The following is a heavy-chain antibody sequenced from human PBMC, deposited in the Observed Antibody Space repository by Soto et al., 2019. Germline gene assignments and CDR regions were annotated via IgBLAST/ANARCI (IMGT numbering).Heavy chain of an antibody. D-gene: IGHD3-22*01. J-gene: IGHJ6*01. V-gene: IGHV3-9*01. CDR2: ISWNSKSK. CDR3: AKDIASSGRAYYSMDV. Sequence: EVQLVESGGTLVQPGRSLRLSCATSGFMFADYAMHWVRQAPGKGLEWVSGISWNSKSKDYADAVRGRFTISRDNAKKSLYLQMHTLRAEDTALYYFAKDIASSGRAYYSMDVWGQGTTVTVSS. CDR1: GFMFADYA.